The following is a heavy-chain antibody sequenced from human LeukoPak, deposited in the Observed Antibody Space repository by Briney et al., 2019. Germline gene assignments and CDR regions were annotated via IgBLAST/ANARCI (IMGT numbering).Heavy chain of an antibody. Sequence: TTGGSLRLSCAASGFSFSSYAMSWVRQAPGKGLEWVGRIKRKTDGGTTDYAAPVKGRFTISRDDSKNTLYLQMNSLKTEDTAVYYCTSGVTTDYWGQGTLVTVSS. CDR2: IKRKTDGGTT. CDR3: TSGVTTDY. CDR1: GFSFSSYA. D-gene: IGHD4-17*01. J-gene: IGHJ4*02. V-gene: IGHV3-15*01.